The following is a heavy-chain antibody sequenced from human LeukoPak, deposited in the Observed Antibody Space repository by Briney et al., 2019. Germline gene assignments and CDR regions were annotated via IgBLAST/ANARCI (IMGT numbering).Heavy chain of an antibody. CDR3: ARYRFLEWLAYFDY. CDR1: GFTVSSNY. CDR2: IYSGGST. V-gene: IGHV3-53*01. D-gene: IGHD3-3*01. Sequence: PGGSLRLSCAASGFTVSSNYMSWVRQAPGKGLEWVSVIYSGGSTCYADSVKGRFTISRDNSKNTLYLQMNSLRAGDTAVYYCARYRFLEWLAYFDYWGQGTLVTVSS. J-gene: IGHJ4*02.